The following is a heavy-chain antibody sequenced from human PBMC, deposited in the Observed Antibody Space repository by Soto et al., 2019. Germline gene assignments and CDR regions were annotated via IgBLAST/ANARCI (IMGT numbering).Heavy chain of an antibody. CDR2: INSDGSSI. Sequence: GESLKISCAASGFSFRSYWMHWVRQVPGKPLVWVARINSDGSSIAYADSVKGRFTISRDNAKNTLHLEMNSLRAEDTALYYCASTTVTTFDYWGQGTLVTVSS. CDR1: GFSFRSYW. D-gene: IGHD4-17*01. J-gene: IGHJ4*02. CDR3: ASTTVTTFDY. V-gene: IGHV3-74*01.